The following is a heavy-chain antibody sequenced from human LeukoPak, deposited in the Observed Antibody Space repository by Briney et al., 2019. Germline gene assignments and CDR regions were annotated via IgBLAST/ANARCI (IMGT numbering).Heavy chain of an antibody. CDR2: IIPIFGTA. CDR3: AREGRRITMVRGVNYFDY. D-gene: IGHD3-10*01. V-gene: IGHV1-69*05. J-gene: IGHJ4*02. Sequence: GASVKVSCKASGGTFSSYAISWVRQAPGQGLEWMGRIIPIFGTANYAQKFQGRVTITTDEDTSTAYMELSSLRSEDTAVYYCAREGRRITMVRGVNYFDYWGQGTLVTVSS. CDR1: GGTFSSYA.